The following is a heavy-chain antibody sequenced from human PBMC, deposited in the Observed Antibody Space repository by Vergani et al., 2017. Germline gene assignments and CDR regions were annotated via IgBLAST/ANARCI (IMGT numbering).Heavy chain of an antibody. V-gene: IGHV1-69*08. J-gene: IGHJ4*02. D-gene: IGHD2-15*01. CDR1: GGTFSSYT. Sequence: QVQLVQSGAEVKKPGSSVKVSCKASGGTFSSYTISWVRQAPGQGLEWMGRIIPILGIANYAQKFQGRVTITADKSTSTAYMELSSLRSEDTAVYYCARDLGYCSGGSCSYWGQRTLVTVSS. CDR3: ARDLGYCSGGSCSY. CDR2: IIPILGIA.